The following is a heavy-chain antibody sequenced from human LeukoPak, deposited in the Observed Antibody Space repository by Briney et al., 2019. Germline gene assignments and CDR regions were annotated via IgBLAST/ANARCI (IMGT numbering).Heavy chain of an antibody. V-gene: IGHV4-39*01. CDR1: GGSISSSSYY. D-gene: IGHD3-9*01. CDR3: ARHGLGSGLRYFDWSRTPFDY. J-gene: IGHJ4*02. CDR2: IYYSGST. Sequence: SETLPLTCTVSGGSISSSSYYWGWLRQPPGKGLEWIGSIYYSGSTYYNPSLKSRVTISVDTSKNQFSLKLSSVTAADTAVYYCARHGLGSGLRYFDWSRTPFDYWGQGTLVTVSS.